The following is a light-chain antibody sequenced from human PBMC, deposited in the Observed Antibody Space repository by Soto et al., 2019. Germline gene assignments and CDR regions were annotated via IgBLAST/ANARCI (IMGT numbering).Light chain of an antibody. CDR1: QRVSSH. V-gene: IGKV3-15*01. CDR3: QQYNNWPRT. Sequence: ETVMTQSPVTLSVSPVYTSTLSCRASQRVSSHLAWYQQKPGQPPRLLIYGASTGATGIPARFSGSGSGTEFTLTIGSLQSEDFALYYCQQYNNWPRTFGQGTKVDIK. J-gene: IGKJ1*01. CDR2: GAS.